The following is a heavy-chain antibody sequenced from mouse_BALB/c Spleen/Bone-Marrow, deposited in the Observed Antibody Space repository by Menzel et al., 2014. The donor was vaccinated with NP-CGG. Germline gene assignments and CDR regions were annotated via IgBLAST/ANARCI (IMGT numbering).Heavy chain of an antibody. CDR1: GYSITSDYA. CDR3: ARYRYDAGYFDY. J-gene: IGHJ2*01. Sequence: EVQRVESGPGLVKPSQSLSLTCTVTGYSITSDYAWNWIRQFPGNKLEWMGYISYGGGTSYTPSLKSRISITRDTSKNQFFLQLNSVTTEDTATYYCARYRYDAGYFDYWGQGTTLTVSS. CDR2: ISYGGGT. V-gene: IGHV3-2*02. D-gene: IGHD2-14*01.